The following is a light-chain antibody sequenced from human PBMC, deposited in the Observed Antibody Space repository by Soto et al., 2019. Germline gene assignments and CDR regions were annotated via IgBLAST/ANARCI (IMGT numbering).Light chain of an antibody. J-gene: IGKJ4*01. CDR1: QSVSNNF. Sequence: EIVLTQSPGTLSLSPGERATLSCRASQSVSNNFLAWYQHRPGQAPRLLIYGPSTRATGIPDRFSGSGSGTDFTLTISRLEPEDFAVYYCQQRSNWPPLTFGGGTKVEIK. CDR2: GPS. CDR3: QQRSNWPPLT. V-gene: IGKV3D-20*02.